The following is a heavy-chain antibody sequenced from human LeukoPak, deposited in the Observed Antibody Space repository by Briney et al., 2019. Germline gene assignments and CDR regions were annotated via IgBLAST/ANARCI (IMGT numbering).Heavy chain of an antibody. Sequence: SQTLSLTCAVYGGSFSGYYWSWLRQPPGKGLEWIGEINHSGSTNYNPSLKSRVTISVDTSKNQFSLKLSSVTAADTAVYYCARGPPYYDYVWGSYRFYYFDYWGQGTLVTVSS. CDR1: GGSFSGYY. CDR2: INHSGST. V-gene: IGHV4-34*01. D-gene: IGHD3-16*02. CDR3: ARGPPYYDYVWGSYRFYYFDY. J-gene: IGHJ4*02.